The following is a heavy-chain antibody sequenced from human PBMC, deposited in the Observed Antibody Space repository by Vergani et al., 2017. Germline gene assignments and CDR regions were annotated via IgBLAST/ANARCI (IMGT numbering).Heavy chain of an antibody. CDR3: GRVADFYGLGSRLLDL. CDR1: GGSMSGYY. CDR2: MYHSGST. Sequence: QVRLQESGPGLVKPSETLSLTCSVSGGSMSGYYWSWIRQPPGKELEWIGYMYHSGSTNYNPSRETRVTISGDTSKNQSSLKLNSVTAADTAVYYCGRVADFYGLGSRLLDLWGQGILVTVSS. J-gene: IGHJ5*02. V-gene: IGHV4-59*01. D-gene: IGHD3-10*01.